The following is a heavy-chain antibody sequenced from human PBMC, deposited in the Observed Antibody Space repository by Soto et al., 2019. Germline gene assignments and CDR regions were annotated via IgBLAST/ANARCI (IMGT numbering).Heavy chain of an antibody. Sequence: SPTLSLTCAITGDSVSSNSAGWSWVRQSPSRGLEWLGRTYYRSKWYYEYAVSVRGRITINPDTSKNQYSLQLNSATPEDTAVYFCARGEQYSGRIFDYWGQGTLGTVPQ. CDR2: TYYRSKWYY. J-gene: IGHJ4*01. CDR3: ARGEQYSGRIFDY. CDR1: GDSVSSNSAG. D-gene: IGHD1-26*01. V-gene: IGHV6-1*01.